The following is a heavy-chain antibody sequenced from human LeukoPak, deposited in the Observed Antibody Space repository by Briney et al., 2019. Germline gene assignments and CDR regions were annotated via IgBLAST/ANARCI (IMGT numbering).Heavy chain of an antibody. CDR1: GFTFSSYW. CDR2: IKQDGSEK. Sequence: PGGSLRLSCAASGFTFSSYWMSWVRQAPGKGLEWVANIKQDGSEKYYVDSVKGRFTISRDNAKNSLYLQMNSLRAEDTAVYYCARDAGYYDSSGYLFWGQGTLVTVSS. V-gene: IGHV3-7*01. D-gene: IGHD3-22*01. CDR3: ARDAGYYDSSGYLF. J-gene: IGHJ4*02.